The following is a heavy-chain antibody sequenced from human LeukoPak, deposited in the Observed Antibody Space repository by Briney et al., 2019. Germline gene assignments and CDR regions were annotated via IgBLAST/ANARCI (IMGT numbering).Heavy chain of an antibody. J-gene: IGHJ6*04. CDR2: ISSSSSTI. D-gene: IGHD3-10*02. CDR1: GFTLSSYR. Sequence: GGSLRLSCAASGFTLSSYRMNWVRQAPGKGLEWVSYISSSSSTIYYADSVKGRFTIPRDNAKNSLYLQMNSLRAEDTAVYYCAELGITMIGGVWGKGTTVTISS. V-gene: IGHV3-48*01. CDR3: AELGITMIGGV.